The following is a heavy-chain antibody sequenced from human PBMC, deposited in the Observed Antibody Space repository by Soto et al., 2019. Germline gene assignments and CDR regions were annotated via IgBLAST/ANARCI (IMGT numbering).Heavy chain of an antibody. CDR3: VREGAGRFI. J-gene: IGHJ4*02. V-gene: IGHV3-48*02. CDR2: ISSTGETM. CDR1: GFTFSGYS. Sequence: EVQLVESGGGLVQPGESRRLSCAASGFTFSGYSMNWVRQAPGKGLEWISFISSTGETMYYPDSVKGRFTSPRDNSKNSLYLQMNMVIDKDSGYYCVREGAGRFIWGQGTLVTVSS.